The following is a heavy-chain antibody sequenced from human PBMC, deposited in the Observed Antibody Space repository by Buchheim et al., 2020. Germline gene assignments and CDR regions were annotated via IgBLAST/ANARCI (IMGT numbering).Heavy chain of an antibody. CDR2: ISYDGSNK. V-gene: IGHV3-30*18. Sequence: QVQLVESGGGVVQPGRSLRLSCAASGFTFSSYGMHWVRQAPGKGLEWVAVISYDGSNKYYADSVKGRFTISRDNCKNTLYLQMNSLRAEDTAVYYCAKVGGYSSSWYLYYYYMDVWGKGTT. J-gene: IGHJ6*03. CDR1: GFTFSSYG. CDR3: AKVGGYSSSWYLYYYYMDV. D-gene: IGHD6-13*01.